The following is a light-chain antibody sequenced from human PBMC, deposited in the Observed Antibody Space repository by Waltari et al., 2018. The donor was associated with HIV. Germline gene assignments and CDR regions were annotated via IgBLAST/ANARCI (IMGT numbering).Light chain of an antibody. V-gene: IGLV2-14*03. CDR3: SSYTSSGPRYVL. CDR1: SGDVGGYNF. CDR2: NVN. Sequence: QSALTQPASVSGSPGQSLTIYCTGTSGDVGGYNFVSWYQQHPGKAPKLIIYNVNTRPSGVSIRFSGSRSANTAALTISGLQAEDEADYFCSSYTSSGPRYVLFGGGTRLTVL. J-gene: IGLJ2*01.